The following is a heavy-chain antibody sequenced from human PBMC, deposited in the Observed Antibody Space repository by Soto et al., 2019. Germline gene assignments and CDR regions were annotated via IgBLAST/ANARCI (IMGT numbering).Heavy chain of an antibody. V-gene: IGHV4-31*03. J-gene: IGHJ2*01. D-gene: IGHD2-2*01. CDR3: ARAGVVFGWYFDL. Sequence: QVQLQESGPGLVKPSQTLSLTCTVSGGSISSGGYYWSWIRQHPGKGLEWIGYIYYSGSTYYNPSLKSRVTISVDTSKNQFSLKLSSVTASDTAVYYCARAGVVFGWYFDLWGRGTLVTVSS. CDR2: IYYSGST. CDR1: GGSISSGGYY.